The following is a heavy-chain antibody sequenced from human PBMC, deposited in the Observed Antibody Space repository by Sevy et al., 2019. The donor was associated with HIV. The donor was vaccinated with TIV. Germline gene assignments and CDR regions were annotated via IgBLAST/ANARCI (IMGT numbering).Heavy chain of an antibody. Sequence: GGSLRLSCAASGFTFSYYDMNWVRQAPGKGLEWVSSLSSGSSYIFYADSVKGRFTISRDNATNSLYLQMNSLRAEDTAVYYCASPLNYYDSPSAYWGQGTLVTVSS. D-gene: IGHD3-22*01. CDR2: LSSGSSYI. CDR1: GFTFSYYD. J-gene: IGHJ4*02. CDR3: ASPLNYYDSPSAY. V-gene: IGHV3-21*04.